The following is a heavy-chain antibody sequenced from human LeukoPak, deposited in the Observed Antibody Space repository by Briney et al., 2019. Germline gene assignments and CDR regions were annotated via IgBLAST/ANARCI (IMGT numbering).Heavy chain of an antibody. Sequence: ASVKVSCMASGYTFTGYYMHWVRQAPGQGLEWMGWSNPNSGGTNYAQKFQGWVTMTRDTSISTAYMELSRLRSADTAVYYCARGELLYYYYCGMDVWGQGTTVTVSS. J-gene: IGHJ6*02. CDR1: GYTFTGYY. V-gene: IGHV1-2*04. D-gene: IGHD1-26*01. CDR3: ARGELLYYYYCGMDV. CDR2: SNPNSGGT.